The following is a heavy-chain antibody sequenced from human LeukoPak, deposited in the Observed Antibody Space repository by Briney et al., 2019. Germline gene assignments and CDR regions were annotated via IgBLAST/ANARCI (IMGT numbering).Heavy chain of an antibody. J-gene: IGHJ4*02. V-gene: IGHV3-48*03. D-gene: IGHD3-9*01. CDR3: ARDVLVTYYDLLTGSHHRYSFDY. CDR1: GFTFSSYE. CDR2: ISSSGSTI. Sequence: GGSLRLSCAVSGFTFSSYEMDWVRQAPGKGRGWVAYISSSGSTIYYADSVKGRFTISRDNAKNSLYLQMNRLRAEDTAVYYCARDVLVTYYDLLTGSHHRYSFDYWGQGTLVTVSS.